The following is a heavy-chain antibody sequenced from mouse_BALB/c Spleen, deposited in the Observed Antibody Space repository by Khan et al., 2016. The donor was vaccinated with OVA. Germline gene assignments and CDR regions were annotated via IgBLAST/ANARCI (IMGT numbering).Heavy chain of an antibody. Sequence: VQLQQSGTDLVRPGALVKLSCKASGFNIKDYYMHWVKQRPEQGLEWIGCIDHENGETLYDQKFQGKASVTADTSSNTAYLQLSSLSSEDSAVYFCAKSRFLCWFACGGRGTLVAVSA. J-gene: IGHJ3*01. CDR2: IDHENGET. CDR1: GFNIKDYY. CDR3: AKSRFLCWFAC. V-gene: IGHV14-1*02.